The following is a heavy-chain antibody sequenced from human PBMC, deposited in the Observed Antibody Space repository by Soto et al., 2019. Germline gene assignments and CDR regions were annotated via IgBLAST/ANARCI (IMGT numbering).Heavy chain of an antibody. J-gene: IGHJ3*02. V-gene: IGHV3-48*03. CDR2: ISSSGSTI. CDR3: ARSPFAFTLSIWHAFDI. CDR1: GFTFSSYE. D-gene: IGHD3-16*01. Sequence: PGGSLRLSCAASGFTFSSYEMNWVRQAPGKGLEWVSYISSSGSTIYYAASVKGRFTISRDNAKNSLCLQMNSLSAEDTAVYYCARSPFAFTLSIWHAFDICGQVTMVTVSS.